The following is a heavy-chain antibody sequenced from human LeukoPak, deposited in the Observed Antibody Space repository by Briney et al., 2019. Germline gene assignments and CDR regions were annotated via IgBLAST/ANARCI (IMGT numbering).Heavy chain of an antibody. CDR2: IYYSGST. J-gene: IGHJ4*02. CDR3: ARRRFVRGPDVVNPFDY. CDR1: GGSISSSSYY. V-gene: IGHV4-39*01. Sequence: SETLSLTCTVSGGSISSSSYYWGWIRQPPGKGLEWIGSIYYSGSTYYNPSLKSRVTISVDTSKNQFSLKLSSVAAADTAVYYCARRRFVRGPDVVNPFDYWGQGTLVTVSS. D-gene: IGHD2-8*01.